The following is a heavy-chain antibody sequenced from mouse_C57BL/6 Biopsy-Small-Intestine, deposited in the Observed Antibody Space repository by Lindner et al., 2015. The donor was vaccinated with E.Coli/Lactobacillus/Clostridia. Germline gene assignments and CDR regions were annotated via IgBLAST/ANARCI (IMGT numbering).Heavy chain of an antibody. Sequence: VQLQESGPELVKPGASVKISCKASGYSFTGYYMNWVRQSPEKSLEWIGEINPSTGGTTYNQKFKAKATLTVDKSSSTAYMQLKSLTSEDPAVYYCARGAYYDYDVSYWGQGTLVTVSA. CDR3: ARGAYYDYDVSY. CDR1: GYSFTGYY. D-gene: IGHD2-4*01. V-gene: IGHV1-42*01. J-gene: IGHJ3*01. CDR2: INPSTGGT.